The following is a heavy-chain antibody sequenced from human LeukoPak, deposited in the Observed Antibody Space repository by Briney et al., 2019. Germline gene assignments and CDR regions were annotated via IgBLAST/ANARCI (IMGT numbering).Heavy chain of an antibody. Sequence: PGGSLRLSCAASGFTFSSYSMNWVRQAPGKGLEWVSYISSSSSTIYYADSVKGRFTISRDNAKNSLYLQMNSLRAEDTAVYYCARGGDYSNSPLDYWGQGTLVTVSS. CDR1: GFTFSSYS. D-gene: IGHD4-4*01. CDR2: ISSSSSTI. J-gene: IGHJ4*02. V-gene: IGHV3-48*01. CDR3: ARGGDYSNSPLDY.